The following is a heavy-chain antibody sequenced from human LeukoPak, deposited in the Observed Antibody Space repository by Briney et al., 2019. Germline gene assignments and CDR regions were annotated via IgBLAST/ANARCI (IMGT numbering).Heavy chain of an antibody. Sequence: SETLSLTCAVYGGSFSGYYWSWIRQPPGKGLEWIGEINHSGSTNYNPSLKSRVTISVDTSKNQFSLKLSSVTAADTAVYYCARGNGGYYDSRGNFDYWGQGTLVTVSS. CDR1: GGSFSGYY. CDR3: ARGNGGYYDSRGNFDY. D-gene: IGHD3-22*01. V-gene: IGHV4-34*01. J-gene: IGHJ4*02. CDR2: INHSGST.